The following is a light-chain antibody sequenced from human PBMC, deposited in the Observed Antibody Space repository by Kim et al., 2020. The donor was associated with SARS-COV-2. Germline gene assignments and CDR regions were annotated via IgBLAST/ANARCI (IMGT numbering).Light chain of an antibody. CDR2: GTS. J-gene: IGKJ1*01. CDR1: QSVRSNY. Sequence: EIELTQSPGTLSLSPGERAILSCRASQSVRSNYLAWYQQKPGQAPRLLIYGTSNRATGIPDRFSGSGSGTDFILTITRLEPEDFAVYYCQQGGWTFGQGTKVDIK. V-gene: IGKV3-20*01. CDR3: QQGGWT.